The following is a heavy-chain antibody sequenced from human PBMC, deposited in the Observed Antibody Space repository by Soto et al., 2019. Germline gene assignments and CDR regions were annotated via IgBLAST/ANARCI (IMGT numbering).Heavy chain of an antibody. D-gene: IGHD6-19*01. Sequence: ASVKVSCKASGYTFTTYPMHWVRQAPGQRLEWMGWINAGSGNIKYSQKFQGRVTITRDTSASTDYMELSSLRSEDTAVYYCARVTYTNGWYDFWGQGTLVTVSS. CDR3: ARVTYTNGWYDF. CDR1: GYTFTTYP. CDR2: INAGSGNI. J-gene: IGHJ4*02. V-gene: IGHV1-3*01.